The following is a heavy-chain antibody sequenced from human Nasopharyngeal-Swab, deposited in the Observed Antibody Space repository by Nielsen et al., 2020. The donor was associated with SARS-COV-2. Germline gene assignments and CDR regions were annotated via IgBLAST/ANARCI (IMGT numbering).Heavy chain of an antibody. D-gene: IGHD1-26*01. CDR1: GFTFSSYD. V-gene: IGHV3-30*18. CDR2: ISHDGSNR. CDR3: AKVKWDRQAPVDY. Sequence: GESLKIPCAASGFTFSSYDMHWVRQAPGKGLEWVAVISHDGSNRYYADSVKGRFTISRDNSKNTLYLQMNSLRDEDTAVYYCAKVKWDRQAPVDYWGQGTLVTVSS. J-gene: IGHJ4*02.